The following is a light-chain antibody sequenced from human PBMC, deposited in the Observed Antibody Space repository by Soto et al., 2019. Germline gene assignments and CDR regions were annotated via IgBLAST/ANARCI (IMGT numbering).Light chain of an antibody. CDR1: SSDVGGYNY. CDR3: SSYTSSSTLV. J-gene: IGLJ1*01. V-gene: IGLV2-14*01. CDR2: DVS. Sequence: QSVLTQPASVSGAPGQSLTISCTGTSSDVGGYNYVSWYQQHPGKAPKLMIYDVSNRPSGVSNRLSGSKSGNTASLTISGLQAEDEADYYCSSYTSSSTLVFGTGTKVTVL.